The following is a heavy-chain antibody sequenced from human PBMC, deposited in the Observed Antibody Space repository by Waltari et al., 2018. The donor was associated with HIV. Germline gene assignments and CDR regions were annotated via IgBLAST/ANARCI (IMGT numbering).Heavy chain of an antibody. V-gene: IGHV4-38-2*02. CDR2: IYHSGST. D-gene: IGHD3-3*01. CDR1: GYSISSGYY. CDR3: ARDGVGGGYYYYYYGMDV. Sequence: QVQLQESGPGLVKPSETLSLTCAVSGYSISSGYYWGWIRQPPGKGLEWIGSIYHSGSTYDNPSLKSRVTISVDTSKNQFSLKLSSVTAADTAVYYCARDGVGGGYYYYYYGMDVWGQGTTVTVSS. J-gene: IGHJ6*02.